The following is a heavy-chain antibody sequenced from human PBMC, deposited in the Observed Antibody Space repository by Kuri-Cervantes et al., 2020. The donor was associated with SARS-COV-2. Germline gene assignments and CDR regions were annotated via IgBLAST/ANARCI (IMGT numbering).Heavy chain of an antibody. J-gene: IGHJ4*02. CDR1: GFTFSSYA. V-gene: IGHV3-23*01. CDR2: ISGSGGST. CDR3: AREISQSIAAAGTPLDY. Sequence: GGSLRLSCAASGFTFSSYAMSWVRQAPGKGLEWVSAISGSGGSTYYADSVKGRFTIPRDNSKNTLYLQMNSLRAEDTAVYYCAREISQSIAAAGTPLDYWGQGTLVTVSS. D-gene: IGHD6-13*01.